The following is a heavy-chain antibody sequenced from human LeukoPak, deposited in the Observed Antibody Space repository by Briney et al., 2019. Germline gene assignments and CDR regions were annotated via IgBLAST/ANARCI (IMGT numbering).Heavy chain of an antibody. D-gene: IGHD3-22*01. V-gene: IGHV3-7*01. Sequence: GGSLRLSCAASGFTFSSSWMIWVRQAPGKGLEWVASIKEDGSETYYVDSVKGRFTVSRDNGRKSLYVQMNSLRVEDTAVYYCAASYYYDSSALRRPPNPYVDYWGRGTLVTVSS. CDR2: IKEDGSET. CDR3: AASYYYDSSALRRPPNPYVDY. CDR1: GFTFSSSW. J-gene: IGHJ4*02.